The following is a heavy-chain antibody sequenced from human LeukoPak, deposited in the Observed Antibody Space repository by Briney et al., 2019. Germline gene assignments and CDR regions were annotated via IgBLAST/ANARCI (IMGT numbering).Heavy chain of an antibody. Sequence: GGSLRLSCAASGFTFTSQWMSWVRQAPGKGLEWVAIVSYDGRHTSYADAVEGRFTISREDSTNTVSLEMNSLRAEDTAVYYCAKDGSLRAGTDWSGHFDYWGQGTLVTVSS. V-gene: IGHV3-30*18. D-gene: IGHD3-9*01. J-gene: IGHJ4*02. CDR2: VSYDGRHT. CDR3: AKDGSLRAGTDWSGHFDY. CDR1: GFTFTSQW.